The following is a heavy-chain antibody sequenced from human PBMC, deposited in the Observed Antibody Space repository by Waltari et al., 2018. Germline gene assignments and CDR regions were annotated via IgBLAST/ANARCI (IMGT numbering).Heavy chain of an antibody. J-gene: IGHJ4*02. CDR1: GFTFRSYS. V-gene: IGHV3-21*01. D-gene: IGHD2-8*01. Sequence: EVQLVESGGGLVKPGGSLRLSCASSGFTFRSYSMNWVRQAPGKGLEWVSSISSSSSYIYYADSVKGRFTISRDNAKNSLYLQMNSLRAEDTAVYYCARIRDGFDYWGQGTLVTVSS. CDR3: ARIRDGFDY. CDR2: ISSSSSYI.